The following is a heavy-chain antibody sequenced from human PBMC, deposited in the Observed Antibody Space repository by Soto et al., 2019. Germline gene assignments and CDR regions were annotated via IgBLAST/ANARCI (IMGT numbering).Heavy chain of an antibody. CDR3: ARDRDLNVDY. D-gene: IGHD3-10*01. Sequence: GGSLRLSCAASGFTFSIYGMHWVRQAPGKGLEWVALIWYDGSQKYYADSVKGRFTISRDNSKNTLYLQMNSLRAEDTAVFYCARDRDLNVDYWGQGTLVTVSS. V-gene: IGHV3-33*01. J-gene: IGHJ4*02. CDR2: IWYDGSQK. CDR1: GFTFSIYG.